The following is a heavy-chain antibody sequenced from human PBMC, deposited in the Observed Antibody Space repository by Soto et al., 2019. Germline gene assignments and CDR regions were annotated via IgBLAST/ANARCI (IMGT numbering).Heavy chain of an antibody. CDR3: ARGVAYFDWLSRLDAFDI. V-gene: IGHV3-11*01. Sequence: ESGGGLVKPGGSLRLSCAASGFTISDYYMSWIRQAPGKGLEWVSYISSSGSTIYYADSVKGRFTISRDNAKNSLYLQMNSLRAEDTAVYYCARGVAYFDWLSRLDAFDIWGQGTMVTVSS. CDR2: ISSSGSTI. D-gene: IGHD3-9*01. J-gene: IGHJ3*02. CDR1: GFTISDYY.